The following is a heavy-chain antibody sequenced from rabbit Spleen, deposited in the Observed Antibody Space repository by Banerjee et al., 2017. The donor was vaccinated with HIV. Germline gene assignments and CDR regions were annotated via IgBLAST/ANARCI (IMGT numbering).Heavy chain of an antibody. Sequence: EESGGDLVKPGASLTLTCTASRFSFSASYYMCWVRQTPGRGLEWIACIYTGSSGSTAYANWAKGRFAISKTSSTTVPLQMTSLTAADTATYFCARGSATMTMVIIGFYLSLWGPGTLVTVS. CDR1: RFSFSASYY. CDR3: ARGSATMTMVIIGFYLSL. D-gene: IGHD2-1*01. V-gene: IGHV1S40*01. CDR2: IYTGSSGST. J-gene: IGHJ4*01.